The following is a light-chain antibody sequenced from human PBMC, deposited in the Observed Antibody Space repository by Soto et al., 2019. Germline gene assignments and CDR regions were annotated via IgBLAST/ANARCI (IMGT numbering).Light chain of an antibody. CDR1: QSISSW. J-gene: IGKJ1*01. CDR3: QQYDSASWT. V-gene: IGKV1-5*03. CDR2: KAS. Sequence: DILMTQSPSTLSASVGDRVIITCRASQSISSWLAWYQQKPGKAPNLLIYKASTLKSGVPSRFSGSGSGTEFTLTISSLQPDDFATYYCQQYDSASWTFGQGTKVEIK.